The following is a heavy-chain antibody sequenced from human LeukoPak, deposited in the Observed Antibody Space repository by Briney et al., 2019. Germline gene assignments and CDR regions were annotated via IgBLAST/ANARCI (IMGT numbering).Heavy chain of an antibody. CDR1: GGSFSGYY. CDR2: INHSGST. V-gene: IGHV4-34*01. J-gene: IGHJ4*02. CDR3: ARGRLTASDY. D-gene: IGHD3-16*01. Sequence: SETLSLTCAVYGGSFSGYYWSWTRQPPGKGLEWIGEINHSGSTNYNPSLKSRVTISVDTSKNQFSLKLSSVTAADTAVYYCARGRLTASDYWGQGTLVTVSS.